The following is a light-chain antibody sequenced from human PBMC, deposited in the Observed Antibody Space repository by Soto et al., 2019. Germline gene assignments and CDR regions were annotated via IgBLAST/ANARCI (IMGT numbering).Light chain of an antibody. CDR3: CSIAGGGTYG. CDR1: SSDVGSHNL. Sequence: QSALTPPASMTGSPGQSITIACTGTSSDVGSHNLVSWYQQYPGKAPKLIIFEASKRPSGGSNRFSGSKSGSTASLTISGLQAEDAADYYCCSIAGGGTYGFGSGTKVPV. V-gene: IGLV2-23*01. J-gene: IGLJ1*01. CDR2: EAS.